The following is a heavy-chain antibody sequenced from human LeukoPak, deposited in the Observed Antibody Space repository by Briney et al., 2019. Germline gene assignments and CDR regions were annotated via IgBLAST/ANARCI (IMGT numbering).Heavy chain of an antibody. Sequence: SVKVSCKASGGTFSSSAISWVRQAPGQGLEWMGGIIPIFGTANYAQKFQGRVTITADESTSTAYMELSSLRSEDTAVYYCASGYCSGGSCYSGYYFDYWGQGTLVTVSS. CDR3: ASGYCSGGSCYSGYYFDY. CDR2: IIPIFGTA. D-gene: IGHD2-15*01. J-gene: IGHJ4*02. V-gene: IGHV1-69*13. CDR1: GGTFSSSA.